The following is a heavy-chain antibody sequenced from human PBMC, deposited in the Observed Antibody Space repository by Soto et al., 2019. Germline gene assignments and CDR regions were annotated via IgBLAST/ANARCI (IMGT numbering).Heavy chain of an antibody. D-gene: IGHD6-13*01. V-gene: IGHV3-30-3*02. CDR1: GFTFSSYA. J-gene: IGHJ1*01. CDR3: AKPGTRFYSSSWGNFQH. Sequence: GGSLRLSCAASGFTFSSYAMHWVRQAPGKGLEWVAVISYDGSNKYYADSVKGRFTISRDNSKNTLYLQMNSLRAEDTAVYYCAKPGTRFYSSSWGNFQHWGQGTLVTVSS. CDR2: ISYDGSNK.